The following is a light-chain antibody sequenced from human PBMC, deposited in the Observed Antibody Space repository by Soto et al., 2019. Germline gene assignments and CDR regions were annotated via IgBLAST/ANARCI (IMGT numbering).Light chain of an antibody. V-gene: IGLV1-44*01. CDR1: SSNIGSNT. J-gene: IGLJ2*01. CDR3: AAWDATLNGL. CDR2: SNN. Sequence: QSVLTQPPSASGTPGQRVTISCSGSSSNIGSNTVNWYQQVPGTAPKLLIYSNNQRPSGVPDRFSGSKSGTSASLAISGLQSEDEADYYCAAWDATLNGLFGGGTKLTV.